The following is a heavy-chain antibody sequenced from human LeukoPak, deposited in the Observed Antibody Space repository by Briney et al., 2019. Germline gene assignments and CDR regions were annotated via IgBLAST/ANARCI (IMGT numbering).Heavy chain of an antibody. CDR1: GGSISGHY. CDR3: ARVRSAAATNAFDY. CDR2: IFYSGRT. D-gene: IGHD6-13*01. V-gene: IGHV4-59*11. J-gene: IGHJ4*02. Sequence: SETLSLTCTVSGGSISGHYWSWIRQPTGRGLEWIGYIFYSGRTNYNPSLKSRVTMSVDTSKNQFSLQLSSVTAADTAVYYCARVRSAAATNAFDYCGQGTLVTVSS.